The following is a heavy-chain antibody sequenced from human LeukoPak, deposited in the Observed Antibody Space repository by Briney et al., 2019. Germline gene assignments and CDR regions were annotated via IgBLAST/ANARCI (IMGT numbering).Heavy chain of an antibody. Sequence: ASVKVSCKASGYTFTSYGISWVRQAPGQGLEWMGWISAYNGNTNYAQKLQGRVTMTTDTSTSTAYMELRSLRSDDTAVYYCARDKDSSGWSYYYYYGMDVWGQGTRSPSP. J-gene: IGHJ6*02. CDR2: ISAYNGNT. CDR1: GYTFTSYG. V-gene: IGHV1-18*01. CDR3: ARDKDSSGWSYYYYYGMDV. D-gene: IGHD6-19*01.